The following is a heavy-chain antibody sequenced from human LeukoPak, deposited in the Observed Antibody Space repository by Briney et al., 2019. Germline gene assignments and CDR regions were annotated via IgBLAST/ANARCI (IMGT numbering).Heavy chain of an antibody. CDR2: ISSSGSTI. CDR3: ARGAVRFDY. Sequence: LSLTCAVYGGSFSGYHWSWVRQAPGKGLEWVSYISSSGSTIYYADSVKGRFTISRDNAKNSLYLQMNSLRAEDTAVYYCARGAVRFDYWGQGTLVTVSS. V-gene: IGHV3-48*03. CDR1: GGSFSGYH. D-gene: IGHD3-10*01. J-gene: IGHJ4*02.